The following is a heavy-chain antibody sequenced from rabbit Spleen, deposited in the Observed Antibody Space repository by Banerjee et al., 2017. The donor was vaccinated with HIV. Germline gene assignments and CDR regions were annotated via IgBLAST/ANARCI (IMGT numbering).Heavy chain of an antibody. CDR1: GVSFSGSSY. V-gene: IGHV1S40*01. D-gene: IGHD1-1*01. CDR2: INTATGKA. CDR3: ARDLVGVIGWNFYL. J-gene: IGHJ4*01. Sequence: QSLEESGGDLVKPGASLTLTCTASGVSFSGSSYMCWVRQAPGKGLEWIACINTATGKAVYATWAKGRFTISRTSSTTVTLRMTSLTAADRAAYFCARDLVGVIGWNFYLWGPGTLVTVS.